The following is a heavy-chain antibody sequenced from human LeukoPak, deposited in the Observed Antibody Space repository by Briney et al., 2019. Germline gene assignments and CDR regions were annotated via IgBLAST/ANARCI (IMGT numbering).Heavy chain of an antibody. CDR2: IYYTGSS. V-gene: IGHV4-59*08. J-gene: IGHJ3*01. D-gene: IGHD3-22*01. Sequence: TSETLSLTCTVSGDSISRYCWSWIRQPPGKGLEWIAYIYYTGSSKYNPSLKSRVTISVDTSKNQFSLKLSSVTAADTAVYYCASSTPYYYDTSGYPTPGAFDVWGQGTMVTVSS. CDR3: ASSTPYYYDTSGYPTPGAFDV. CDR1: GDSISRYC.